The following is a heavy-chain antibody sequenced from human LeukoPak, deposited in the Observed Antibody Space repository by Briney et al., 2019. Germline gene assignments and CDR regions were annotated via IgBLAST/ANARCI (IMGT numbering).Heavy chain of an antibody. CDR1: GYTFTTYD. CDR2: INPATGNR. V-gene: IGHV1-8*01. CDR3: ARGRPTQLRFLEWLLLG. Sequence: ASVKVSCKASGYTFTTYDINWVRQAPGQGLEWMGWINPATGNRGYGQKFQDRVTITADESTSTAYMELSSLRSEDTAVYYCARGRPTQLRFLEWLLLGWGQGTLVTVSS. J-gene: IGHJ4*02. D-gene: IGHD3-3*01.